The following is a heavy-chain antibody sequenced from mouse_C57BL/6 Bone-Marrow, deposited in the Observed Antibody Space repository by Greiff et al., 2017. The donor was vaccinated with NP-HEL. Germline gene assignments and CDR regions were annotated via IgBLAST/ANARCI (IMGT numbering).Heavy chain of an antibody. CDR1: GYSITSGYY. CDR3: ARTAQAPGVYFDY. CDR2: ISYDGSN. Sequence: EVQLVESGPGLVKPSQSLSLTCSVTGYSITSGYYWNWIRQFPGNKLEWMGYISYDGSNNYNPSLKNRISITRDTSKNQFFLKLNSVTTEDTATYYCARTAQAPGVYFDYWGQGTTLTVSS. J-gene: IGHJ2*01. V-gene: IGHV3-6*01. D-gene: IGHD3-2*02.